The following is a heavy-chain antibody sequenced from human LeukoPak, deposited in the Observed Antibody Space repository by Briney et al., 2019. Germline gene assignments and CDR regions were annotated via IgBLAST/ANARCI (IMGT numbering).Heavy chain of an antibody. J-gene: IGHJ6*02. Sequence: GGSLRLSCSASGFTFSSKAMSWVRQAPGQGLEWVSAISGSGGITYYADSVKGRFTISRNNSNNTLYLQINSLRGEDTAVYYCARGGEGGLLQSEYFYGFDVWGPGTPVTVSS. CDR2: ISGSGGIT. CDR1: GFTFSSKA. CDR3: ARGGEGGLLQSEYFYGFDV. D-gene: IGHD2-15*01. V-gene: IGHV3-23*01.